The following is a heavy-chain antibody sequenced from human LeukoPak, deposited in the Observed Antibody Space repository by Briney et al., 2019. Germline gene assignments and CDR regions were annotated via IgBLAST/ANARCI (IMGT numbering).Heavy chain of an antibody. J-gene: IGHJ4*02. V-gene: IGHV4-4*07. CDR1: GGSISSYY. D-gene: IGHD2/OR15-2a*01. CDR2: IYTSGST. Sequence: SETLSLTCTVSGGSISSYYWSWIRQPAGKGLEWIGRIYTSGSTNYNPSLKSRVTMSVDTSKNQFSLKLSSVTAADTAVYYCAALRPFSTSYYCDYWGQGTLVTVSS. CDR3: AALRPFSTSYYCDY.